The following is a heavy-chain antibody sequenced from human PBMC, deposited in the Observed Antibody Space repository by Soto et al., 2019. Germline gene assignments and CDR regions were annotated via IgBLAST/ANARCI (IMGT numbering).Heavy chain of an antibody. V-gene: IGHV4-39*01. CDR3: ARQRGDYGDLYYFDY. Sequence: PSETLSLTCTVSGGSISSSSYYWSWIRQPPGKGLEWIGSIYYSGSTYYNPSLKSRVTISVDTSKNQFSLKLSSVTAADTAVYYCARQRGDYGDLYYFDYWGQGTLVTVSS. CDR2: IYYSGST. J-gene: IGHJ4*02. D-gene: IGHD4-17*01. CDR1: GGSISSSSYY.